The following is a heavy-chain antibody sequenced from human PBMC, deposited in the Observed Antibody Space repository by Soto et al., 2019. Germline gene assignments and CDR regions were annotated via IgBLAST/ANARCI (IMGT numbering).Heavy chain of an antibody. D-gene: IGHD2-2*01. CDR3: ARVTVVPAAKRGYYYYGMDV. CDR2: IIPIFGTA. Sequence: QVQLVQSGAEVKKPGSSVKVSCKASGGTFSSYAISWVRQAPGQGLEWMGGIIPIFGTANYAQKFQVRVTITADESTSTAYMELSSLRSEDTAVYYCARVTVVPAAKRGYYYYGMDVWGQGTTVTVSS. V-gene: IGHV1-69*01. J-gene: IGHJ6*02. CDR1: GGTFSSYA.